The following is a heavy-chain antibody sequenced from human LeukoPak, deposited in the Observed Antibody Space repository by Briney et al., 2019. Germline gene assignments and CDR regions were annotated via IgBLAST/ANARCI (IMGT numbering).Heavy chain of an antibody. J-gene: IGHJ4*02. CDR3: TRDLQPVVPAADYYFDY. CDR2: IRSKAYGGTT. D-gene: IGHD2-2*01. V-gene: IGHV3-49*04. Sequence: GGSLRLSCTASGFTFGDYAMSWVRQAPGKGLEWVGFIRSKAYGGTTEYAASVKGRFTISRGDSKSIAYLQMNSLKTEDTAVYYCTRDLQPVVPAADYYFDYWGQGTLVTVSS. CDR1: GFTFGDYA.